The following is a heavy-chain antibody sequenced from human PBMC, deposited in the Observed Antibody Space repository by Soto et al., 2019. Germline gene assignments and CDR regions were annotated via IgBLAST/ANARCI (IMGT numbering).Heavy chain of an antibody. D-gene: IGHD3-3*01. Sequence: QVQLQESGPGLVKPSQTLSLTCTVSGGSISSGGYYWSWIRQHPGKGLEWIGYIYYSGSTYYNPSLKSRVTISVDTSKNQFSLKLSSVTAADTAVYYYARERARFGVVTTKNWFDPWGQGTLVTVSS. CDR2: IYYSGST. CDR3: ARERARFGVVTTKNWFDP. V-gene: IGHV4-31*03. CDR1: GGSISSGGYY. J-gene: IGHJ5*02.